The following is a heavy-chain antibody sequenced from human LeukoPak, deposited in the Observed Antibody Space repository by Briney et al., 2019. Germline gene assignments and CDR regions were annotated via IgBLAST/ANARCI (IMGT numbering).Heavy chain of an antibody. D-gene: IGHD3-22*01. J-gene: IGHJ6*03. CDR1: EFIVSINY. V-gene: IGHV3-11*04. Sequence: GGSLRLSCAASEFIVSINYMTWVRQAPGKGLEWVSYISGSGSTIYYADSVKGRFTISRDNAKNSLYLQMNSLRAEDTAVYYCARTYYYDSSGYYLWGPYYYYYMDVWGKGTTVTISS. CDR2: ISGSGSTI. CDR3: ARTYYYDSSGYYLWGPYYYYYMDV.